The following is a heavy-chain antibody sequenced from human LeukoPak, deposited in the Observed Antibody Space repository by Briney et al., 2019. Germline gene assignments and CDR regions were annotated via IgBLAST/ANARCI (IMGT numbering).Heavy chain of an antibody. Sequence: GGFLRLSCAASGFTFGSYGMSWVRQAPGKGLEWVSFITPNADRTSYADSVEGRFTISRDNPRNTLYMQMNSLRAEDTAVYYCARDLYGSGRYDYWGQGTLVTVSS. CDR2: ITPNADRT. D-gene: IGHD3-10*01. CDR3: ARDLYGSGRYDY. V-gene: IGHV3-23*01. CDR1: GFTFGSYG. J-gene: IGHJ4*02.